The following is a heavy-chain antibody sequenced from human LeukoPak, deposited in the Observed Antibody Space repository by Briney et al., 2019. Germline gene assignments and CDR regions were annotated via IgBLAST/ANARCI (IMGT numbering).Heavy chain of an antibody. J-gene: IGHJ4*02. CDR2: IYYSGST. V-gene: IGHV4-39*01. CDR3: ARQLGYCSSTSCYADKVDY. D-gene: IGHD2-2*01. CDR1: GGSISSSSYY. Sequence: SETLSLTCTVSGGSISSSSYYWGWIRHPPGKGLEWIGSIYYSGSTYYNPSLKSRATISVDTSKNQFSLKLSSVTAADTAVYYCARQLGYCSSTSCYADKVDYWGQGTLVTVSS.